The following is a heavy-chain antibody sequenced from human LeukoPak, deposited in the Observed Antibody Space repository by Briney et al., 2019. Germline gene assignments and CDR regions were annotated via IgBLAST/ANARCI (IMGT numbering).Heavy chain of an antibody. V-gene: IGHV4-30-4*01. CDR1: GGSISSGDYY. CDR2: IYYSGST. CDR3: ASTNCSGGSCYVHY. J-gene: IGHJ4*02. Sequence: SQTLSLTCTVSGGSISSGDYYWSWIRQPPGKGLEWIGYIYYSGSTNYNPSLKSRVTISVDTSKNQFSLKLSSVTAADTAVYYCASTNCSGGSCYVHYWGQGTLVTVSS. D-gene: IGHD2-15*01.